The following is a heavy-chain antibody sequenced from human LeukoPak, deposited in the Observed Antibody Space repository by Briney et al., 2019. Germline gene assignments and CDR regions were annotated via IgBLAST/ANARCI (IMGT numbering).Heavy chain of an antibody. J-gene: IGHJ4*02. V-gene: IGHV1-46*01. CDR2: INPSGGST. CDR3: ARDGVIRDGFDY. D-gene: IGHD3-22*01. CDR1: GYTFTGYY. Sequence: ASVKVSCKTSGYTFTGYYMHWVRQAPGQGLEWMGIINPSGGSTSYAQKFQGRVTMTRDTSTSTVYMELSSLRSEDTAVYYCARDGVIRDGFDYWGQGTLVTVSS.